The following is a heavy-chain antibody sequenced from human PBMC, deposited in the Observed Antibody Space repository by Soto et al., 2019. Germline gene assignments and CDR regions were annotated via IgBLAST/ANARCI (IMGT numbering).Heavy chain of an antibody. D-gene: IGHD3-22*01. CDR1: GFRFSNYE. CDR2: INSPGTTI. V-gene: IGHV3-48*03. Sequence: VGSLRLSCAAFGFRFSNYEMNWVRQAPGKGLEWISYINSPGTTIYYADSVKGRFTISRDNAKKSLYLQMNSLRAEDTAIYYCARDPDSSGYIDAFDIWGQGTMVTVSS. J-gene: IGHJ3*02. CDR3: ARDPDSSGYIDAFDI.